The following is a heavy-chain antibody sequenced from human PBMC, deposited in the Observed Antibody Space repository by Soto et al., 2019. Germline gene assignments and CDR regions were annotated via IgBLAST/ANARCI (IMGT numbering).Heavy chain of an antibody. V-gene: IGHV1-18*01. D-gene: IGHD5-12*01. CDR3: GRKGYIGNFGLDV. CDR2: ISISKGKT. CDR1: GYTFLNYD. Sequence: QVQLVQSGAEVKRPGASVKVSCKASGYTFLNYDVAWVRRAPGQGLEWLGWISISKGKTYYEQRLQGRVTMTTATATTTAYMEVKSLRSDDTAVYFCGRKGYIGNFGLDVWGQGTTVTVSS. J-gene: IGHJ6*02.